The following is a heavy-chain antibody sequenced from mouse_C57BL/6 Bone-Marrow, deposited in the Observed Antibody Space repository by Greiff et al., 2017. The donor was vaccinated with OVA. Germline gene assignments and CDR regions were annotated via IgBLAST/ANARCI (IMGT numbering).Heavy chain of an antibody. V-gene: IGHV1-82*01. J-gene: IGHJ2*01. CDR2: IYPGDGDT. D-gene: IGHD1-1*01. CDR3: ARLPYYYGSSYVSY. CDR1: GYAFSSSW. Sequence: QVQLKESGPELVKPGASVKISCKASGYAFSSSWMNWVKQRPGKGLEWIGRIYPGDGDTNYNGKFKGKATLTADKSSSTAYMQLSSLTSEDSAVYFCARLPYYYGSSYVSYWGQGTTLTVSS.